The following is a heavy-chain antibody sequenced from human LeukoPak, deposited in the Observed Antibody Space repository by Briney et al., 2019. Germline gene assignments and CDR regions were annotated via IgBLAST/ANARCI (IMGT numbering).Heavy chain of an antibody. J-gene: IGHJ5*02. CDR2: VYYSGNT. V-gene: IGHV4-39*07. Sequence: SETLSLTCSVSGGSISSTTYYWGWIRQPPGKGLEWIGSVYYSGNTNYNSSLESRVTISVDTSKNQFSLRLNSVTAADTAVYYCVRGRAWFDPWGQGTLVTVSS. D-gene: IGHD3-10*01. CDR3: VRGRAWFDP. CDR1: GGSISSTTYY.